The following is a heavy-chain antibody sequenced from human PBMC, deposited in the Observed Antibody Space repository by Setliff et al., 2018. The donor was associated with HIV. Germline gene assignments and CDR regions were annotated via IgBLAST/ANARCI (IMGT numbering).Heavy chain of an antibody. D-gene: IGHD6-13*01. CDR2: IYYSGST. CDR3: VSSWYWDFDF. Sequence: PSETLSLTCTVSGGSISSSSYYWGWIRQPPGKGLEWIGSIYYSGSTYYNPSLKSRVTISVDTSKNQFSLKMNSLTAADTALYYCVSSWYWDFDFWGQGAQVTVSS. CDR1: GGSISSSSYY. J-gene: IGHJ4*02. V-gene: IGHV4-39*07.